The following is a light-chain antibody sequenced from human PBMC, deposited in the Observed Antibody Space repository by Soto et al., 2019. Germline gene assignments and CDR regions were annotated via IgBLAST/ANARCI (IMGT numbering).Light chain of an antibody. V-gene: IGLV2-14*01. CDR1: SSDLINYDY. CDR3: SSYTSSSTLYV. CDR2: DVS. J-gene: IGLJ1*01. Sequence: QSALTQPASVSGSPGQSITISCTGSSSDLINYDYVSWFQQHPGKAPKLIIYDVSNRPSGVSNRFSGSKSGNTASLTISGLQAEDEADYYCSSYTSSSTLYVFGTGTKLTVL.